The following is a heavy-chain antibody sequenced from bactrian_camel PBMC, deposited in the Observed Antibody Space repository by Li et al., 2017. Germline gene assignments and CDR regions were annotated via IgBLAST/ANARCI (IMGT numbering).Heavy chain of an antibody. V-gene: IGHV3S1*01. CDR1: GFTFSSYW. J-gene: IGHJ4*01. CDR2: SIADTST. CDR3: AKDFPWYYDEYNY. Sequence: HVQLVESGGGLVQPGVSLRISCAASGFTFSSYWMAWVRQAPGKGLEWVSSIADTSTYYANSVKGRLTISRDNAKNTLYLQLNSLKTEDAAMYYCAKDFPWYYDEYNYWGQGTQVTVS. D-gene: IGHD4*01.